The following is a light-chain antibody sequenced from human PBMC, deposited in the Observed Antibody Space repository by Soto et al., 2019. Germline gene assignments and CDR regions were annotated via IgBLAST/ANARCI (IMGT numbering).Light chain of an antibody. CDR3: SSYTSSSTLV. CDR2: DVS. J-gene: IGLJ1*01. CDR1: SSDVGGYNY. V-gene: IGLV2-14*01. Sequence: QSVLTQPASVSVSPGQSITISCTGTSSDVGGYNYVSWYQQHPGKAPKLMIYDVSNRPSGVPNRFSGSKSGNTASLTISGLQAEDEADYYCSSYTSSSTLVFGNGTKVTVL.